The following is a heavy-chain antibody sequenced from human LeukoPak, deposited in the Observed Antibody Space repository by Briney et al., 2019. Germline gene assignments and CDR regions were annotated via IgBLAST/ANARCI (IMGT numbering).Heavy chain of an antibody. CDR1: GGSFSGYY. Sequence: SETLSLTCAVYGGSFSGYYWSWIRQPPGKGLEWIGEINHSGSTNYIPSLKSRVTISVDTSKNQFSLKLSSVTAADTAVYYCASQTVRIAAAVHWGQGTLVTVSS. V-gene: IGHV4-34*01. CDR2: INHSGST. CDR3: ASQTVRIAAAVH. J-gene: IGHJ4*02. D-gene: IGHD6-13*01.